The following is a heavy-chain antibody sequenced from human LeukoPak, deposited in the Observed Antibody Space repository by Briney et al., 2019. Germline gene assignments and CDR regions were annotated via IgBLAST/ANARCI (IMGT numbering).Heavy chain of an antibody. Sequence: GGSLRLSCAASGFTFSNAWMIWVRQAPGKGLEWLANIKQYGSEKYYVDSVKGRFTISRDNDKNSLYLQMNRLRAEDTAVYYCARDRRSPTPTEGYWGQGTLVTVSS. CDR3: ARDRRSPTPTEGY. CDR2: IKQYGSEK. J-gene: IGHJ4*02. CDR1: GFTFSNAW. D-gene: IGHD1-26*01. V-gene: IGHV3-7*01.